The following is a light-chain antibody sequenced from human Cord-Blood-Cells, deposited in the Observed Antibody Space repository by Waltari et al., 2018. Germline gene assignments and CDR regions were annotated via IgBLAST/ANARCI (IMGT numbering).Light chain of an antibody. CDR3: QQYNSYSGT. CDR1: QSISSQ. V-gene: IGKV1-5*01. J-gene: IGKJ1*01. CDR2: DAS. Sequence: DIQMTQSPSTLSASVGDRVTITCRASQSISSQLNWYQQKPGKAPKLLIYDASNLESGVPSRFSGSGSGTEFTLTISSLQPDDFATYYCQQYNSYSGTFGQGTKVEIK.